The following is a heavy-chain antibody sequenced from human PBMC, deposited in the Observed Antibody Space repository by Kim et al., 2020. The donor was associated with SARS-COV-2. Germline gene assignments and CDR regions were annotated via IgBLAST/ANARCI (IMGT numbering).Heavy chain of an antibody. CDR2: INHSGST. CDR3: ARRSTRYYYDSSGRKNWFDP. CDR1: GGSFSGYY. D-gene: IGHD3-22*01. Sequence: SETLSLTCAVYGGSFSGYYWSWIRQPPGKGLEWIGEINHSGSTNYNPSLKSRVTISVDTSKNQFSLKLSSVTAADTAVYYCARRSTRYYYDSSGRKNWFDPWGQGTLVTVSS. V-gene: IGHV4-34*01. J-gene: IGHJ5*02.